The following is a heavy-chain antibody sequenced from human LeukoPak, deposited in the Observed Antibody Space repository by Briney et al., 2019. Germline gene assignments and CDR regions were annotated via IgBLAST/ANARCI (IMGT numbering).Heavy chain of an antibody. CDR1: GYTSTSYA. V-gene: IGHV1-3*01. CDR2: INAGNGNT. J-gene: IGHJ4*02. Sequence: GASVKVSCKASGYTSTSYAMHWVRQAPGQRLEWMGWINAGNGNTKYSQKFQGRVTITRDTSASTAYMELSSLRSEDTAVYYCARVGGWVYFDYWGQGTLVTVSS. CDR3: ARVGGWVYFDY. D-gene: IGHD6-19*01.